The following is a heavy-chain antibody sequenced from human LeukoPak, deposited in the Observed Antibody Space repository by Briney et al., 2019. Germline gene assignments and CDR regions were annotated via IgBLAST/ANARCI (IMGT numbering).Heavy chain of an antibody. CDR1: GFTFSSYW. Sequence: GGSLRLSCAASGFTFSSYWMSWVRQAPGKGLEWVANIKEDGSEKYYVDSVKGRFTISRDNAKNSLYLLMNSLRAEDTAVCYCARERSGRSYYFDYWGQGTLVTVSS. D-gene: IGHD1-26*01. V-gene: IGHV3-7*01. CDR2: IKEDGSEK. J-gene: IGHJ4*02. CDR3: ARERSGRSYYFDY.